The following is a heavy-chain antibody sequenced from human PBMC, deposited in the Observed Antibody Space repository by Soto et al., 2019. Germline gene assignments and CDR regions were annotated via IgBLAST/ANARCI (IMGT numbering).Heavy chain of an antibody. Sequence: EVQLVESGGGLVKPGGSLRLSCAASGFSFNDYSMDWVRQAPGKGLEWVSSISSSSDYIYYADSVKGRFTISRDNAKNSLFLQMDSLRADDTAVYYWARGGSGIASFDQWGQGTLVTVSS. CDR3: ARGGSGIASFDQ. D-gene: IGHD2-15*01. J-gene: IGHJ4*02. CDR1: GFSFNDYS. V-gene: IGHV3-21*01. CDR2: ISSSSDYI.